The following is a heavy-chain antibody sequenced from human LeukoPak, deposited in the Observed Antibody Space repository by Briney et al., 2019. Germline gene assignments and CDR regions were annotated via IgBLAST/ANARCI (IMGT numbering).Heavy chain of an antibody. J-gene: IGHJ4*02. CDR3: ARHSDVVGAI. V-gene: IGHV5-51*01. CDR2: IYPRDSDT. CDR1: GYTFTHQW. D-gene: IGHD3-16*01. Sequence: GESLKISCEASGYTFTHQWIGWVRQMPGAGLEWVGIIYPRDSDTIYSPSFQGHVTISADTSINTAYLEWRSLEASDTAMYYCARHSDVVGAIWGQGTQVTVSS.